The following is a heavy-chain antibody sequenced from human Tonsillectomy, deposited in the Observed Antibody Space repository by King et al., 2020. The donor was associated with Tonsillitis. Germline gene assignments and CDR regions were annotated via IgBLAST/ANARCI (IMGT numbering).Heavy chain of an antibody. Sequence: VHLQQWGAGLLKPSETLSLTCAVYGGCVRGYYWSWIRQPPGKGLEGIGEINHSGRTNYNPSLKSRATISVETSKNQFSLRLGSLTAADTAVYYCARSPAGAYFDSWGQGTLVTVSS. CDR2: INHSGRT. V-gene: IGHV4-34*01. D-gene: IGHD1-26*01. J-gene: IGHJ4*02. CDR1: GGCVRGYY. CDR3: ARSPAGAYFDS.